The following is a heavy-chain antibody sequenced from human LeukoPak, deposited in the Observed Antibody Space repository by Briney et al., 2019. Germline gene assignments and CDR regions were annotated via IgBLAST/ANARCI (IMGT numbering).Heavy chain of an antibody. D-gene: IGHD3-10*01. CDR1: GGSISSGGYS. Sequence: PSETLSLTCAVSGGSISSGGYSWSWIRQPPGKGLEWIGYIYHSGSTYYNPSLKSRVTISVDRSKNQFSLKLSSVTAADTAVYYCATLKRSGSYYKPYYFDYWGQGTLVTVSS. J-gene: IGHJ4*02. V-gene: IGHV4-30-2*01. CDR3: ATLKRSGSYYKPYYFDY. CDR2: IYHSGST.